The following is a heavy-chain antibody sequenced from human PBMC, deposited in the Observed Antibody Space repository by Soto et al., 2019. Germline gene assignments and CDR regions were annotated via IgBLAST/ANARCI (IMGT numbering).Heavy chain of an antibody. CDR1: GGSIANYY. D-gene: IGHD3-10*01. J-gene: IGHJ3*02. Sequence: QVQLQESGPRLVKASETLSLTCTVSGGSIANYYWSWIRQPPGKGLEWIGYIFYSGSTNSNPSLKSRVTISADTSKNQFSLKLSSVTATDTAVYYCARVSSFGEARLMNAFDIWGQGTMVTVSS. CDR3: ARVSSFGEARLMNAFDI. CDR2: IFYSGST. V-gene: IGHV4-59*01.